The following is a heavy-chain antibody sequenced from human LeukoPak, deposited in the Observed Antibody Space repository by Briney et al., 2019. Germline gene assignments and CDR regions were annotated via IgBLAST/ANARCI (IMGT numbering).Heavy chain of an antibody. Sequence: GASVKVSCKASGYTFTGYYMHWVRQAPGQGLEWMGWINPNSGGTNYAQKFQGRVTMTRDTSISTAYMELSRLRSEDTAVYYCARGHVEYSSGWYIDYWGQGTLVTVSS. CDR1: GYTFTGYY. CDR2: INPNSGGT. J-gene: IGHJ4*02. D-gene: IGHD6-19*01. CDR3: ARGHVEYSSGWYIDY. V-gene: IGHV1-2*02.